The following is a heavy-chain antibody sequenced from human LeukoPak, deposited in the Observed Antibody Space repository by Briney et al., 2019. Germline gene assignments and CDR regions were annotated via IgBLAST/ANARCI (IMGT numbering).Heavy chain of an antibody. Sequence: GGSLRLSCAASGFTLSSYAMSWVRQAPGKGLEWVSAISGSGGSTYYADSVKGRFTISRDNSKNTLYLQMNSLRTEDTALYYCARDTRLGYCRSTSCYASWFDPWGQGTLVTVSS. CDR3: ARDTRLGYCRSTSCYASWFDP. J-gene: IGHJ5*02. CDR2: ISGSGGST. CDR1: GFTLSSYA. D-gene: IGHD2-2*01. V-gene: IGHV3-23*01.